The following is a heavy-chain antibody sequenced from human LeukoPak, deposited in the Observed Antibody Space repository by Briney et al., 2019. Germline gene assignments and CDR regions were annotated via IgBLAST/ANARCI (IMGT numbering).Heavy chain of an antibody. CDR1: GYTFTSYG. CDR3: ARVVYDGYSDYYYGMDV. CDR2: ISAYNGNT. J-gene: IGHJ6*02. D-gene: IGHD2-8*01. V-gene: IGHV1-18*01. Sequence: ASVKVSCKASGYTFTSYGISWVRQAPGQGLEWMGWISAYNGNTNYAQKLQGRVTMTTDTSTSTACMELRSLRSDDTAVYYCARVVYDGYSDYYYGMDVWGQGTTVTVSS.